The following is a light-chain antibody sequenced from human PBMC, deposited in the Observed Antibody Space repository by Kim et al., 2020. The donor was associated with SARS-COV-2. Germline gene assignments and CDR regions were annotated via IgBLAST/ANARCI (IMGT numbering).Light chain of an antibody. J-gene: IGKJ2*01. CDR3: QQYTNWPPEYT. V-gene: IGKV3-15*01. CDR2: AAS. CDR1: QSVRSN. Sequence: EIVMTQSPATLSVSPGERATLSCRASQSVRSNLAWYQQKPSQAPRLIIYAASTRATGIPARFSGSGSGTEFTLTISSLQSEDFAVYYCQQYTNWPPEYTFGQGTELEI.